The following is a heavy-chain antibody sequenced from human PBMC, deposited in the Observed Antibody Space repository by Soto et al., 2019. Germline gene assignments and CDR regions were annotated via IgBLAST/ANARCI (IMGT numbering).Heavy chain of an antibody. D-gene: IGHD1-1*01. CDR3: ARDGSTTGTIYYYYYGMDV. CDR1: GGSISSGDYY. Sequence: PSETLSLTCTVSGGSISSGDYYWSWIRQPPGKGLEWIGYIYYSGSTYYNPSLKSRVTISVDTSKNQFSLKLSSVTAADTAVYYCARDGSTTGTIYYYYYGMDVWGQGTTVTVSS. V-gene: IGHV4-30-4*01. CDR2: IYYSGST. J-gene: IGHJ6*02.